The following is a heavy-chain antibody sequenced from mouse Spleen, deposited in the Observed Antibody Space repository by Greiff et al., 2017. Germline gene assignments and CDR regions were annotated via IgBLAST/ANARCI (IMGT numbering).Heavy chain of an antibody. CDR2: IDTSDSYT. Sequence: QVQLQQSGAELVMPGASVKMSCKASGYTFTDYWMHWVKQRPGQGLEWIGAIDTSDSYTSYNQKFKGKATLTVDESSSTAYMQLSSLTSEDSAVYYCARGRYEDAMDYWGQGTSVTVSS. CDR3: ARGRYEDAMDY. CDR1: GYTFTDYW. D-gene: IGHD2-14*01. J-gene: IGHJ4*01. V-gene: IGHV1-69*01.